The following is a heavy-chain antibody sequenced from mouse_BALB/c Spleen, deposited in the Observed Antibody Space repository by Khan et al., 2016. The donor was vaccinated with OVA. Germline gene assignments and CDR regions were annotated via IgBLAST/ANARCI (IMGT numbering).Heavy chain of an antibody. J-gene: IGHJ3*01. CDR1: GYSFTVYY. V-gene: IGHV1-26*01. CDR2: VNPNNGDT. CDR3: ARGYEFFPY. Sequence: QLVQSGPDLVKPGASVKISCKASGYSFTVYYMTWVKQSHGKSPEWIGRVNPNNGDTNYNQNFKGKAILTVDKSSNTAYMELRSLTSEDSAVFYCARGYEFFPYWGQGTLVTVSA. D-gene: IGHD2-12*01.